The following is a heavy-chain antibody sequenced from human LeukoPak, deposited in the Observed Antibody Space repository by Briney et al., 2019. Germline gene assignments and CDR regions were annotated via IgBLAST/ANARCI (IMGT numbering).Heavy chain of an antibody. CDR2: ISYDGSNK. V-gene: IGHV3-30-3*01. J-gene: IGHJ4*02. Sequence: GGSLRLSCADSGFTFSSYAMHWVRQAPGKGLEWVAVISYDGSNKYYADSVKGRFTISRDNSKNTLYLQMNSLRAEDTAVYYCARGEGDYYDSSGYYETHNWGQGTLVTVSS. D-gene: IGHD3-22*01. CDR1: GFTFSSYA. CDR3: ARGEGDYYDSSGYYETHN.